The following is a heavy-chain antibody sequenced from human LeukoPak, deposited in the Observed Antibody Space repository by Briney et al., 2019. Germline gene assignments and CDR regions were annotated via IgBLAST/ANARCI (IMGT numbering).Heavy chain of an antibody. V-gene: IGHV3-48*01. Sequence: GGSLRLSCAASGFTFSSYSMNWVRQAPGKGLEWVSFISSSNSVTYYADSVKGRFTISRDNAQNSLYLQMNSLRAEDTAVYYCARGLGKGAFDIWGQGTMVTVSS. D-gene: IGHD1-26*01. CDR3: ARGLGKGAFDI. J-gene: IGHJ3*02. CDR2: ISSSNSVT. CDR1: GFTFSSYS.